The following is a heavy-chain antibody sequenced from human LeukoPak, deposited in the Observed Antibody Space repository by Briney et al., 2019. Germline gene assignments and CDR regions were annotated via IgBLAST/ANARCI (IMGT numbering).Heavy chain of an antibody. Sequence: GGSLRLPCAPSGFTVSSNYMSWVRQAPGKGPEWVSVIYSGGDTFYADSVKGRFTISRDNSKNTLYLQMNSLRAEDTAVYYCAAKVELRSNGPYFNSWGQGTLVTVSS. V-gene: IGHV3-53*01. CDR1: GFTVSSNY. D-gene: IGHD1-7*01. J-gene: IGHJ4*02. CDR3: AAKVELRSNGPYFNS. CDR2: IYSGGDT.